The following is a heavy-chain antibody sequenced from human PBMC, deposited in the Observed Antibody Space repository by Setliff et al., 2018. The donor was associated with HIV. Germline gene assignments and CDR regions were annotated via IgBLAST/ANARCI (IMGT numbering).Heavy chain of an antibody. Sequence: ASVKVSCKASGYTFTGYYMHWVRQAPGQGLEWMGWINPNSGGTKYAQKFQGWVTMTRDTSISTAYLQWSGLRASDTAMYYCARHVGYLGATYDRGYFDLWGRGTLVTVSS. V-gene: IGHV1-2*04. D-gene: IGHD3-22*01. CDR2: INPNSGGT. CDR3: ARHVGYLGATYDRGYFDL. J-gene: IGHJ2*01. CDR1: GYTFTGYY.